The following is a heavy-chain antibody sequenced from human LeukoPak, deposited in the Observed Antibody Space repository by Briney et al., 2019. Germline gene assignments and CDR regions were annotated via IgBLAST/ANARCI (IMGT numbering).Heavy chain of an antibody. J-gene: IGHJ4*02. CDR2: INHSGST. D-gene: IGHD1-26*01. CDR1: GGSFSGYY. V-gene: IGHV4-34*01. CDR3: ARTAVGATERPGYYFDY. Sequence: SETLSLTCAVYGGSFSGYYWSWIRQPPGKGLEWIGEINHSGSTNYNPSLKSRVTISADTSKNQFSLKLSSVTAADTAVYYCARTAVGATERPGYYFDYWGQGTLVTVSS.